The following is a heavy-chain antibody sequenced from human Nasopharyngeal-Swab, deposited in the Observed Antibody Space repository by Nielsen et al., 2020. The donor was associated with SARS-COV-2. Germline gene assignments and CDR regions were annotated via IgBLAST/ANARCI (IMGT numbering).Heavy chain of an antibody. V-gene: IGHV3-73*01. CDR1: GFTFSDSA. D-gene: IGHD2-15*01. CDR2: IRSKGNTYAT. J-gene: IGHJ4*02. CDR3: TRCGGGCYSGRDY. Sequence: SLKISCAASGFTFSDSAIHWVRQASGKGLEWVGRIRSKGNTYATAYAASVKGRFIIFRDDPTNTAYLQMNSLKTEDTAVYYCTRCGGGCYSGRDYWGQGTLVTVSS.